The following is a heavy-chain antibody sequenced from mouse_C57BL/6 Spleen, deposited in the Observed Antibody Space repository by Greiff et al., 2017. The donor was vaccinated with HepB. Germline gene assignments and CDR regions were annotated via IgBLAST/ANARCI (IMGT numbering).Heavy chain of an antibody. CDR3: ARRAGDGYSSLPYWYFDV. CDR2: IWTGGGT. Sequence: VKLVESGPGLVAPSQSLSITCTVSGFSLTSYAISWVRQPPGKGLEWLGVIWTGGGTNYNSALKSRLSISKDNSKSQVFLKMNSLQTDDTARYYCARRAGDGYSSLPYWYFDVWGTGTTVTVSS. J-gene: IGHJ1*03. CDR1: GFSLTSYA. V-gene: IGHV2-9-1*01. D-gene: IGHD2-3*01.